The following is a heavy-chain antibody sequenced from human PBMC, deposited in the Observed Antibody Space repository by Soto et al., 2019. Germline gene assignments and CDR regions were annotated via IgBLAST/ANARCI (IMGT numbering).Heavy chain of an antibody. J-gene: IGHJ6*02. CDR1: GFTFSSYS. V-gene: IGHV3-21*01. D-gene: IGHD1-26*01. CDR3: ARDQSLSYSGSSGLWAYYGMDV. Sequence: GGSMRLSCAASGFTFSSYSMNWIRRAPGKGLEWVSSISSSSSYIYYADSVKGRFTISRDNAKNSLYLQMNSLRAEDTAVYYCARDQSLSYSGSSGLWAYYGMDVWGQGTTVTVSS. CDR2: ISSSSSYI.